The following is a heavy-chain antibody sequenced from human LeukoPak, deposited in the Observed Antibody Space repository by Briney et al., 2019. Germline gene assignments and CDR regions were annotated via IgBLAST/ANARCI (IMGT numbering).Heavy chain of an antibody. D-gene: IGHD5-24*01. CDR2: INYSGGST. V-gene: IGHV3-23*01. J-gene: IGHJ4*02. CDR1: GFTFSHYA. Sequence: GGSLRLSCAASGFTFSHYAMSWVRQAPGKGLEWVSSINYSGGSTYYADSVKGRFTISRDNSKNTPYLQMSSLRAEDTAIYYCTRVGYIDEGIDYWGQGTLVTVSS. CDR3: TRVGYIDEGIDY.